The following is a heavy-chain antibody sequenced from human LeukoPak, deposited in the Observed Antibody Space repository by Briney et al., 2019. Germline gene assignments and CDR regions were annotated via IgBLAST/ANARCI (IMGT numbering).Heavy chain of an antibody. CDR3: ATNYYDSSGYLYFQH. CDR1: GYSISSGYY. J-gene: IGHJ1*01. CDR2: IYHSGST. V-gene: IGHV4-38-2*02. Sequence: SETLSLTCTVSGYSISSGYYWAWIRQPPGKGLEWLGNIYHSGSTYYNPSVKGRVTISVDTSKNQFYLKLSCVTAADTAVYYCATNYYDSSGYLYFQHWGQGTLVTVSS. D-gene: IGHD3-22*01.